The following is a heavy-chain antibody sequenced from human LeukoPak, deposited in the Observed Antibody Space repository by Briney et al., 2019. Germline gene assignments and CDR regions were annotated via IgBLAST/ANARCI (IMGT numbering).Heavy chain of an antibody. Sequence: ASVKVSCKASGYTFTGYYMHWVRQAPGQGLEWMGWINPNSGGTNYAQKFQGRVTMTRDTSISTAYMELSRLRSDDTAVYYCARVISGILTGYSLDVWGQGTTVTASS. CDR1: GYTFTGYY. V-gene: IGHV1-2*02. J-gene: IGHJ6*02. D-gene: IGHD3-9*01. CDR3: ARVISGILTGYSLDV. CDR2: INPNSGGT.